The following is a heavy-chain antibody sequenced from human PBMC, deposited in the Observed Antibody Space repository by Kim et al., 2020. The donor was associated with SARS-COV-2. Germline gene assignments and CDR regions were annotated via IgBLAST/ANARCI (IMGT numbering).Heavy chain of an antibody. CDR1: GFTFSSYA. Sequence: GGSLRLSCAASGFTFSSYAMHWVRQAPGKGLEWVAVISYDGSNKYYADSVKGRFTISRDNSKNTLYLQMNSLRAEDTAVYYCAREREDYNWNDSVFFYY. V-gene: IGHV3-30-3*01. J-gene: IGHJ6*01. CDR2: ISYDGSNK. CDR3: AREREDYNWNDSVFFYY. D-gene: IGHD1-1*01.